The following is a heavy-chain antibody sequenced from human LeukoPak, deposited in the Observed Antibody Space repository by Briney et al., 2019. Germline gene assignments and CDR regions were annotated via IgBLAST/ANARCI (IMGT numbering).Heavy chain of an antibody. CDR1: GFTFSDYY. CDR2: ISSSGSTI. V-gene: IGHV3-11*01. J-gene: IGHJ4*02. CDR3: AREPSIVGATTGYFDY. Sequence: GGSLRLSCAASGFTFSDYYMGWIRQAPGKGLEWVSYISSSGSTIYYADSVKGRFTISRDNAKNSLYLQMNSLRAEDTAVYYCAREPSIVGATTGYFDYWGQGTLVTVSS. D-gene: IGHD1-26*01.